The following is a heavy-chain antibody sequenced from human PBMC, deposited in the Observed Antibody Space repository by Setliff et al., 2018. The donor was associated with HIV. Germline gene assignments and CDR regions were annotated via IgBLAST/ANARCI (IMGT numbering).Heavy chain of an antibody. D-gene: IGHD4-17*01. V-gene: IGHV1-18*04. CDR1: SNTFINDV. J-gene: IGHJ4*02. Sequence: ASVKVSCKASSNTFINDVFNWVRQAPGQGLEWMGWISVYNGKGNYAQKFQDRISMTTDTSTSTVYMELRSLVSDDTAVYYCARRATTGDYHPFFDFWGQGTLVTVSS. CDR3: ARRATTGDYHPFFDF. CDR2: ISVYNGKG.